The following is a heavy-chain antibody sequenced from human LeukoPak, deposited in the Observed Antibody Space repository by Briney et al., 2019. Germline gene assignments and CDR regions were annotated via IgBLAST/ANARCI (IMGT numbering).Heavy chain of an antibody. CDR1: GYTFTRYY. CDR2: IKPNSGGT. CDR3: ARGHLGYCSSTSCYYWFDR. Sequence: ASVKVSCKASGYTFTRYYMHWVRQAPGQGLEWMGWIKPNSGGTNYAQKFQGRVTMTRDTSISTAYMELSRLRSDDTAVYYCARGHLGYCSSTSCYYWFDRWGQGTLVTVSS. D-gene: IGHD2-2*01. J-gene: IGHJ5*02. V-gene: IGHV1-2*02.